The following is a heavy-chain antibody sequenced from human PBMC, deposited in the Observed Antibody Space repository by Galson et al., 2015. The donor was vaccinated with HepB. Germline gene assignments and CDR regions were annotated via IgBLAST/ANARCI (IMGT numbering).Heavy chain of an antibody. Sequence: SVKVSCKASGYTFTGYYMHWVRQAPGQGLEWMGRINPNSGGTNYAQKFQGRVTMTRDTSISTAYMELSSLRSEDTAVYYCAIPGHGYNDVDYWGQGTLVTVSS. J-gene: IGHJ4*02. CDR1: GYTFTGYY. CDR2: INPNSGGT. D-gene: IGHD5-24*01. V-gene: IGHV1-2*06. CDR3: AIPGHGYNDVDY.